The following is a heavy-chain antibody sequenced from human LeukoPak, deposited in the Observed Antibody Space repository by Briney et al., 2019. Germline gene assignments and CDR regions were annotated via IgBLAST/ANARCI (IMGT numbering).Heavy chain of an antibody. D-gene: IGHD1-26*01. CDR1: GFTFSSYS. J-gene: IGHJ6*03. Sequence: GGSLRLSCAASGFTFSSYSMNWVRQAPGKGLEWVAVISYDGSNKYYADSVKGRFTISRDNSKNTLYLQMNSLRAEDTAVYYCAKGRGWEASYYYYYMDVWGKGTTVTISS. CDR3: AKGRGWEASYYYYYMDV. CDR2: ISYDGSNK. V-gene: IGHV3-30*18.